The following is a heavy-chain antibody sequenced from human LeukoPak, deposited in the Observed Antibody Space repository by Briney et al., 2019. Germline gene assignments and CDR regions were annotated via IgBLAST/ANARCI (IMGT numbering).Heavy chain of an antibody. Sequence: AGGSLRLSCAASGFTFSSYSMNWVRQAPGKGLEWVSSISSSSSYIYYADSVKGRFTISRDNAKNSLYLQMNSLRAEDTAVYYCAGGLPLENTFDYWGQGTLVTVSS. CDR1: GFTFSSYS. D-gene: IGHD1-14*01. CDR2: ISSSSSYI. J-gene: IGHJ4*02. V-gene: IGHV3-21*01. CDR3: AGGLPLENTFDY.